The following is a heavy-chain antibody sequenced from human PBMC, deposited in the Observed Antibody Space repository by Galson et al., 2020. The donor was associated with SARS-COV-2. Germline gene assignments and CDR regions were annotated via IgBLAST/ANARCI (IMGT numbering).Heavy chain of an antibody. J-gene: IGHJ4*02. CDR3: AAGAVAGTGY. V-gene: IGHV3-23*01. CDR1: GFPFSSYV. CDR2: DSGSGGST. D-gene: IGHD6-19*01. Sequence: GGSLRLSCAASGFPFSSYVLSWVRQAPGRGLEWVSGDSGSGGSTYYADSVRGRFTISRDSSRNTLYLQMNSLRADDTAVYYCAAGAVAGTGYWGQGTLITVSS.